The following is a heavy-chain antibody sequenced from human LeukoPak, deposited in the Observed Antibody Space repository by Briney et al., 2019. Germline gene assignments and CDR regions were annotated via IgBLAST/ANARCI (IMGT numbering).Heavy chain of an antibody. CDR2: ISSSGSTI. V-gene: IGHV3-48*03. J-gene: IGHJ6*02. CDR1: GFTFSSYE. D-gene: IGHD6-6*01. CDR3: ARDVVHSIAARPSHRKRHYGMDV. Sequence: PGGSLRLSCAASGFTFSSYEMNWVRQAPGKGLEWVSYISSSGSTIYYADSVKGRFTISRDNAKNSLYLQMNSLRAEDTAVYYCARDVVHSIAARPSHRKRHYGMDVWGQGTTVTVSS.